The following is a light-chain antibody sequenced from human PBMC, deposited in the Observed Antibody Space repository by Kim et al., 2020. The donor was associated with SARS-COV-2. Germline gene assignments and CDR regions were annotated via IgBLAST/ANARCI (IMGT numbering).Light chain of an antibody. J-gene: IGLJ2*01. CDR2: EDD. CDR3: QSYNRSNVV. V-gene: IGLV6-57*03. Sequence: GKTVTISCTRSSGSLDDNYVQWYQQRPGGVPTAVIYEDDQRPSGVSDRFSGSIDNSSNSASLTISGLKTEDEADYYCQSYNRSNVVFGGGTQLTVL. CDR1: SGSLDDNY.